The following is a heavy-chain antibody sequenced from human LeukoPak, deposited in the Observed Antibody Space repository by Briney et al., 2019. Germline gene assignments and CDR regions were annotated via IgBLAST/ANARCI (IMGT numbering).Heavy chain of an antibody. J-gene: IGHJ4*02. D-gene: IGHD1-26*01. Sequence: GGSLRLSCAASGFTFSSYSMNWVRQAPGKGPEWVASINPDGSAEQYVDSVKGRFTISRDNAKSSVYLQMNSLRAEDTAVYYCARDAGRRELDWGQGTLVTVSS. V-gene: IGHV3-7*01. CDR2: INPDGSAE. CDR1: GFTFSSYS. CDR3: ARDAGRRELD.